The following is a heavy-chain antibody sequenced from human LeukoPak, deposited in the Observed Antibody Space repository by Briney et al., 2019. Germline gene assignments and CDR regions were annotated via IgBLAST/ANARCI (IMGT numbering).Heavy chain of an antibody. J-gene: IGHJ4*02. V-gene: IGHV3-11*01. CDR1: GFTFSDYY. CDR2: ISSSGSTI. Sequence: GGSLRLSCAASGFTFSDYYMSWIRQAPGKGLEWVSYISSSGSTIYYADSVKGRFTISRDDSKSIAYLQMNSLKTEDTAVYYCTRDQTPYYWGQGTLVTVSS. CDR3: TRDQTPYY.